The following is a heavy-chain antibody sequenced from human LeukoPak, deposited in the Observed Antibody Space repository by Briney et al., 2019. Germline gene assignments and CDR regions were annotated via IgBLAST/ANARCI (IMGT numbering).Heavy chain of an antibody. D-gene: IGHD2-15*01. V-gene: IGHV3-53*05. CDR3: ARGWYTFFYYYYMDV. CDR1: GFTVSSNY. CDR2: IYSGGST. Sequence: QPGGSLRLSCAASGFTVSSNYMSWVRQAPGKGLEWVSVIYSGGSTYYADSVKGRFTISRDNSKNTLYLQMNSLRAEDTAVYYCARGWYTFFYYYYMDVWGKGTTVTVSS. J-gene: IGHJ6*03.